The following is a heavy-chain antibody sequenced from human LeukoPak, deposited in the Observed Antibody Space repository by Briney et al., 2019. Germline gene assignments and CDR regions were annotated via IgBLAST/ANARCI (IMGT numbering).Heavy chain of an antibody. D-gene: IGHD1-26*01. CDR3: GRGKGGGGYSGSFDY. CDR1: GFTFSDYY. J-gene: IGHJ4*02. CDR2: ISGTSSYT. Sequence: GGSLRLSCAASGFTFSDYYMSWIRQAPGKGLEWVSYISGTSSYTNYVDSVKGRFTISRDNAKNSLYLQMNRLRAEDTAVYYCGRGKGGGGYSGSFDYWGQGTLVTVSS. V-gene: IGHV3-11*05.